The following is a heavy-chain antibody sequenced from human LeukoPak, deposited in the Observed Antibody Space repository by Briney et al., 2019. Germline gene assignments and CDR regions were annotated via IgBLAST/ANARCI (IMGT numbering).Heavy chain of an antibody. D-gene: IGHD2/OR15-2a*01. J-gene: IGHJ4*02. CDR2: INPKSGGT. CDR1: GYTFTGYY. CDR3: ATDFYRGRQFDY. V-gene: IGHV1-2*02. Sequence: GASVKVSCKTSGYTFTGYYIHCVRQAPGQGLEWMGWINPKSGGTNYAQKFQGRVTMTEDTSTETAYMELTSLRPEDTAVYYCATDFYRGRQFDYWGQGTLVTVSS.